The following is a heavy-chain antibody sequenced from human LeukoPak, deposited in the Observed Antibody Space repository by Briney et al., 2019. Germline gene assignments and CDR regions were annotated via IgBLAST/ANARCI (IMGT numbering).Heavy chain of an antibody. D-gene: IGHD2-2*01. J-gene: IGHJ5*02. CDR2: IIPIFGTA. CDR1: GGTFSSYA. Sequence: GASVKVSCKASGGTFSSYAISWVRQAPGQGLEWMGRIIPIFGTANYAQKFQGGVTITADESTSTAYMELSSLRSEDTAVYYCASSLGVVPAVSDWFDLWGQGTLVTVSS. V-gene: IGHV1-69*15. CDR3: ASSLGVVPAVSDWFDL.